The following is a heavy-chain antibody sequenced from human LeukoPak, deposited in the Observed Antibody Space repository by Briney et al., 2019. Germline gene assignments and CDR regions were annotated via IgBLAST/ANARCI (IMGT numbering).Heavy chain of an antibody. D-gene: IGHD5-24*01. CDR2: INPNSGGT. V-gene: IGHV1-2*02. Sequence: ASVTVSCKASGYTFTGYYMHWVRQAPGQGLEWMGWINPNSGGTNYAQKFQGRVTMTRDTSISTAYMQLSRLRSDDTAVYYCARVGVEMASHGWFDPWGQGTLVTVSS. CDR3: ARVGVEMASHGWFDP. J-gene: IGHJ5*02. CDR1: GYTFTGYY.